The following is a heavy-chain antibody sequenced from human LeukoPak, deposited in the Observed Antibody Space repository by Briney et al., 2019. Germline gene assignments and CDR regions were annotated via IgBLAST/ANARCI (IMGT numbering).Heavy chain of an antibody. J-gene: IGHJ4*02. CDR1: GFTFSSYS. Sequence: GGSLRLSCAASGFTFSSYSMNWVRQAPGKGLEWLSSISSSSSYIYYADSVKGRFTISRDNAKNSLYLQMNSLRAEDTAVYYCARASIAARARHIDYWGQGTLVTVSS. V-gene: IGHV3-21*01. CDR3: ARASIAARARHIDY. CDR2: ISSSSSYI. D-gene: IGHD6-6*01.